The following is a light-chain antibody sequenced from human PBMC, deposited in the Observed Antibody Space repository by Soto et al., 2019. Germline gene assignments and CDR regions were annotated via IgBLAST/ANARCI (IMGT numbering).Light chain of an antibody. Sequence: QSALTQPASVSGSPGQSITISCTGTSSDIGRYNYVSWYQQYPGKAPKFMIYDVSNRPSGVSNRVSGSKSGNTASLTISGLQAEDEADYYCSSYISSSTYVFGTGTKLTVL. V-gene: IGLV2-14*01. J-gene: IGLJ1*01. CDR1: SSDIGRYNY. CDR3: SSYISSSTYV. CDR2: DVS.